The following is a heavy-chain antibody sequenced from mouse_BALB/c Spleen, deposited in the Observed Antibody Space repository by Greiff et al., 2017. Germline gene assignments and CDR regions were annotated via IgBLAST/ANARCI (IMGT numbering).Heavy chain of an antibody. V-gene: IGHV1S126*01. J-gene: IGHJ1*01. Sequence: VQRVESGPQLVRPGASVKISCKASGYSFTSYWMHWVKQRPGQGLEWIGMIDPSDSETRLNQKFKDKATLTVDKSSSTAYMQLSSPTSEDSAVYYCARSYLPGFDVWGAGTTVTVSS. D-gene: IGHD1-1*01. CDR3: ARSYLPGFDV. CDR1: GYSFTSYW. CDR2: IDPSDSET.